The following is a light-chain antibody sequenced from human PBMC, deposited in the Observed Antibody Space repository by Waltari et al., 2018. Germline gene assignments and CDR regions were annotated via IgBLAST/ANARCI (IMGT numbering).Light chain of an antibody. J-gene: IGKJ1*01. CDR1: QSVDRN. Sequence: EIVMTQSPATLSVSPGERVTLSCRASQSVDRNLAWYQQKPGQPPRLLISNASTRATGSPARCSGSRSAAEFSLTISSLQPEDFAVYYCQQYNHWPPWTFGQGTKVEL. CDR2: NAS. CDR3: QQYNHWPPWT. V-gene: IGKV3-15*01.